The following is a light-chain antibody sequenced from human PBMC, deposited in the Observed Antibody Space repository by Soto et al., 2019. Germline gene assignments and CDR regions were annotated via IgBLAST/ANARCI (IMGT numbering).Light chain of an antibody. CDR3: QQYYSSPPT. V-gene: IGKV4-1*01. J-gene: IGKJ1*01. CDR2: WAS. Sequence: DIVMTQSPDSLAVSLGERATINCKSSLSLLSSFNNKNYVGWYKQKPGQPPKLLLYWASTRESGVPERFSGSGAGTHCTLTITSLQAEDGAVYYCQQYYSSPPTFGQGTKVDIK. CDR1: LSLLSSFNNKNY.